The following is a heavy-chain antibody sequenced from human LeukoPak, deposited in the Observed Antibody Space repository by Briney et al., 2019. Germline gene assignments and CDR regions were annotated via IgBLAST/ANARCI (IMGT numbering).Heavy chain of an antibody. CDR1: GFTLGGFA. D-gene: IGHD4-17*01. CDR3: AKGHSDYGTGFDL. Sequence: GGSLDFSWPAPGFTLGGFAWHWFRQASGKGLNWFGRIRSKANSYATAYAASVKGRSTISRDDSKNTAYLQMSSLRADDTAVYYCAKGHSDYGTGFDLWGQGTPVTVSS. V-gene: IGHV3-73*01. J-gene: IGHJ4*02. CDR2: IRSKANSYAT.